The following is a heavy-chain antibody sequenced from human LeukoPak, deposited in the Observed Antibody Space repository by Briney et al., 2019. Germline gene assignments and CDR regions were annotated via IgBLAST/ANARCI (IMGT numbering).Heavy chain of an antibody. J-gene: IGHJ4*02. CDR1: GGSMSSYY. CDR2: IYYSGST. D-gene: IGHD3-22*01. Sequence: PSETLSLTCTVSGGSMSSYYWSWIRQPPGKGLEWIGYIYYSGSTNYNPSLKSRVTISVDTSKNQFSLKLTSVSAADTAVYYCARGRSYYDSTGYAYWGQGILVTVSS. V-gene: IGHV4-59*12. CDR3: ARGRSYYDSTGYAY.